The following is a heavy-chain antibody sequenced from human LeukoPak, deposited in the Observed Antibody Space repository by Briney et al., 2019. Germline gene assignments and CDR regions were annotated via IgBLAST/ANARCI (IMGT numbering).Heavy chain of an antibody. D-gene: IGHD5-12*01. CDR1: GISISNINYY. CDR3: ASCRVGYSDYKCYYFDY. V-gene: IGHV4-39*01. J-gene: IGHJ4*02. Sequence: SETLSLTCTVSGISISNINYYWGWIPQPPGKGLEWIGTMHYSGSTDYNPSLMSRVTISLGTSKNQFSLKLSSVTAAATAVYYCASCRVGYSDYKCYYFDYWGQGILVTVSS. CDR2: MHYSGST.